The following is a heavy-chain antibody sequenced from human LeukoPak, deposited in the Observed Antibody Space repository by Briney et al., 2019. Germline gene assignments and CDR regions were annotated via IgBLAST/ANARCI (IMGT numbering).Heavy chain of an antibody. CDR1: GFTFSNYG. Sequence: GGSLRLSCAASGFTFSNYGMNWVRQAPGKGLEWVSYLSGSSNSIYYSDSVKGRFTISRDNAKNSLCLQMNSLRDEDTAVYYCTRDAAASFDYWGQGTLVTVSS. J-gene: IGHJ4*02. D-gene: IGHD6-25*01. CDR2: LSGSSNSI. V-gene: IGHV3-48*02. CDR3: TRDAAASFDY.